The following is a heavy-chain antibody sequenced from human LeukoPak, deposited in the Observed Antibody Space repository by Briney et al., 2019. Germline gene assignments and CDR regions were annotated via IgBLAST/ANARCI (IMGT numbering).Heavy chain of an antibody. CDR1: GFTFRSYW. CDR2: INSDGSGT. Sequence: SGGSLRLSCAASGFTFRSYWMHWVRQAPGKGLEWVSRINSDGSGTSYADSVKGRITISRDNAKSTLYVQMNSLRAEDTAVYYCARDGGNYRFDYWGQGTLVTVSS. V-gene: IGHV3-74*01. CDR3: ARDGGNYRFDY. J-gene: IGHJ4*02. D-gene: IGHD1-26*01.